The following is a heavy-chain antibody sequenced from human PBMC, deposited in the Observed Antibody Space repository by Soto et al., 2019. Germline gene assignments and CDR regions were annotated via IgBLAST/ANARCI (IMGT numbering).Heavy chain of an antibody. Sequence: QVQLQESGPRLVKASDTLSLTCSVSGGSVTTGRDFWSWIRQPPGKGLEWIGYVYNSGSTKYSPSLKGRVTISVDTSGNQFSLKLTSVTAADTAVYYCARGGGTYQQILDSWGQGTLVSVSS. V-gene: IGHV4-61*01. CDR1: GGSVTTGRDF. CDR3: ARGGGTYQQILDS. CDR2: VYNSGST. D-gene: IGHD2-15*01. J-gene: IGHJ5*02.